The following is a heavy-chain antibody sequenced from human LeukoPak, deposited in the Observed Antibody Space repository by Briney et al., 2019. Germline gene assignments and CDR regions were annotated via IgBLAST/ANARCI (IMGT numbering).Heavy chain of an antibody. J-gene: IGHJ4*02. CDR1: GGTFSSYA. Sequence: SVKVSCKASGGTFSSYAISWVRQAPGQGLEWMGRIIPTFGIANYAQKFQGRVTITADKSTSTAYMELSSLRSEDTAVYYCARGGRYYYDSSGYYDYWGQGTLVTVSS. CDR2: IIPTFGIA. CDR3: ARGGRYYYDSSGYYDY. V-gene: IGHV1-69*04. D-gene: IGHD3-22*01.